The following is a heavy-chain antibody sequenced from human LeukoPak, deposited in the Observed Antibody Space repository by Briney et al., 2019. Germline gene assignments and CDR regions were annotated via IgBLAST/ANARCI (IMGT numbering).Heavy chain of an antibody. CDR2: IYPGGSA. CDR1: EFTVSSTY. V-gene: IGHV3-53*01. D-gene: IGHD3-3*01. J-gene: IGHJ3*02. CDR3: ARDRRSGLGHAFDI. Sequence: GGSLRLSCAASEFTVSSTYITWLRQAPGKGLEWVSVIYPGGSALYADSVQGRFTISRDISQNIVYLQINDLRAEDTAVYYCARDRRSGLGHAFDIWGQGTMVTVSS.